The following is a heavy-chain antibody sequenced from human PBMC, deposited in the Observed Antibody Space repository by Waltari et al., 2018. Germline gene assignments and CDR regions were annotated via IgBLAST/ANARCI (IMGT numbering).Heavy chain of an antibody. V-gene: IGHV3-43D*04. CDR1: GFTFDDYA. J-gene: IGHJ4*02. D-gene: IGHD3-10*01. CDR2: ISWDGGST. Sequence: EVQLVESGGVVVQPGGSLRLSCAASGFTFDDYAMPWVRQAPGKGLEWVSLISWDGGSTYYADSVKGRFTISRDNSKNSLVLQTNRLGAEDAALYYCAMHSYGADWGQGTLVTVSS. CDR3: AMHSYGAD.